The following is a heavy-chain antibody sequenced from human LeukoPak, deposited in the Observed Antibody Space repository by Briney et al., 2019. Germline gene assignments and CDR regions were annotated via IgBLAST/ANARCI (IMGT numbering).Heavy chain of an antibody. V-gene: IGHV4-38-2*02. J-gene: IGHJ4*02. D-gene: IGHD1-26*01. CDR1: GYSISSGYY. CDR2: IYHSGST. CDR3: AREPRKWELLPYYFDY. Sequence: PSETLSLTCTVSGYSISSGYYWGWIRQPPVKGLEWIGSIYHSGSTYYNPSLKSRVTISVDTSKNQFSLKLSSVTAADTAVYYCAREPRKWELLPYYFDYWGQGTLVTVSS.